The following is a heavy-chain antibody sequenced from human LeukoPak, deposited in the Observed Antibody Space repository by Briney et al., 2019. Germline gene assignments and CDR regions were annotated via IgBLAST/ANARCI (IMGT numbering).Heavy chain of an antibody. CDR1: GFTFDDYA. Sequence: GGSLRLSCAVSGFTFDDYAMHWVRQAPGKGLEWVSGISWNSGSIGYADSVKGRFTISRDNAKNSLYLQMNSLRAEDTALYYCAKVEYQLVSWGQGTLVTVSS. V-gene: IGHV3-9*01. CDR2: ISWNSGSI. J-gene: IGHJ5*02. CDR3: AKVEYQLVS. D-gene: IGHD2-2*01.